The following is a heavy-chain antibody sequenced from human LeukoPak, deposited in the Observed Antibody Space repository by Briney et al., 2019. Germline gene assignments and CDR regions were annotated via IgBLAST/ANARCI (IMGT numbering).Heavy chain of an antibody. J-gene: IGHJ4*02. Sequence: SVRVSCKASGGTFSSYAISWVRQAPGQGREWLGGIIPIFGTANYAQKFQGRVTITTDESTSTAYMELSSLRSEDTAVYYCARGDYGDYFYCFDYWGQGTLVTVSS. CDR1: GGTFSSYA. D-gene: IGHD4-17*01. CDR2: IIPIFGTA. V-gene: IGHV1-69*05. CDR3: ARGDYGDYFYCFDY.